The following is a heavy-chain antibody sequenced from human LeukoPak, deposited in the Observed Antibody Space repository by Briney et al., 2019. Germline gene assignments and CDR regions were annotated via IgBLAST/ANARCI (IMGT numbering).Heavy chain of an antibody. CDR1: GGSIYNHY. Sequence: RSETLSLTCTVSGGSIYNHYWSWIRQPPGKGLESIGYIYYSGNTIYNPSLASRVTISVDTSKNQFSLKLTSVTAADTAVYYCARLPSGPLKPPYDYWGQGSLVTVSS. V-gene: IGHV4-59*08. CDR2: IYYSGNT. CDR3: ARLPSGPLKPPYDY. J-gene: IGHJ4*02. D-gene: IGHD3-10*01.